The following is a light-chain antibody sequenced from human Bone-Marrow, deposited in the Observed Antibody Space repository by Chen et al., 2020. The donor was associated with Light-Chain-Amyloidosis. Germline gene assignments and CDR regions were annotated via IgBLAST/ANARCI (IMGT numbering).Light chain of an antibody. CDR3: QQYYSTHPT. CDR1: QSVLYSSNNKNY. J-gene: IGKJ5*01. Sequence: DIVMTQSPASLAVSLGDRPTLNSKSSQSVLYSSNNKNYLAWYQQKPGQPPMLLIFWASTRESGVPDRFSGSWSGTDFTLTISSLQSEDVAVYCCQQYYSTHPTFGQGTRLEIK. CDR2: WAS. V-gene: IGKV4-1*01.